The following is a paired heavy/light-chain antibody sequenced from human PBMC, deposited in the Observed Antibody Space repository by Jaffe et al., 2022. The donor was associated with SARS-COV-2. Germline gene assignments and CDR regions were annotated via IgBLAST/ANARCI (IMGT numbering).Light chain of an antibody. CDR3: QHLNSYLFT. V-gene: IGKV1-9*01. Sequence: DIQLTQSPSFLSASVGDRVTITCRASQGIRSYLAWYQQKPGKAPKLLIYAASTLQSGVPSRFSGSGSGTEFTLTISSLQPEDFATYYCQHLNSYLFTFGGGTKVEIK. J-gene: IGKJ4*01. CDR2: AAS. CDR1: QGIRSY.
Heavy chain of an antibody. D-gene: IGHD3-3*01. CDR2: IYYSGNT. Sequence: QVQLQESGPGLVKPSQTLSLTCTVSGGSISSGDHYWSWIRQHPGKGLEWIGYIYYSGNTYYNSSLKSRVTISVDTSKYHFSLKLSSVTAADTAVYYCARVWSGYHQYRDYYYGMDVWGQGITVTVSS. CDR1: GGSISSGDHY. V-gene: IGHV4-31*03. CDR3: ARVWSGYHQYRDYYYGMDV. J-gene: IGHJ6*02.